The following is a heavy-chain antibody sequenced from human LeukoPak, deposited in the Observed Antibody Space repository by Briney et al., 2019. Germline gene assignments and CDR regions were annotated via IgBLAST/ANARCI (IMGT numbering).Heavy chain of an antibody. CDR2: ISSSGSTK. CDR3: ARGGLSIMGY. CDR1: GFTVSSSY. J-gene: IGHJ4*02. V-gene: IGHV3-11*01. D-gene: IGHD2/OR15-2a*01. Sequence: GGSLRLSCAASGFTVSSSYMSWVRQAPGKGLEWVSYISSSGSTKYYADSVKGRFTISRDNARNSLYLQMNSLRAEDTAVYFCARGGLSIMGYWGQGTLVTVSS.